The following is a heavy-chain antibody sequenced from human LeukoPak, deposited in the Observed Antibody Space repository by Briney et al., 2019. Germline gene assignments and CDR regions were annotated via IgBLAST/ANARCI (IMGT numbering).Heavy chain of an antibody. CDR3: ARKVLTDWNFDL. V-gene: IGHV3-13*05. CDR2: IGTDGDP. Sequence: GGSLRLSCAASGFAFSTYWMHWVRQAPGKGLEWVSGIGTDGDPYYAGSVKGRFTISRENAKNSLYLQMNSLRAGDTAVYYCARKVLTDWNFDLWGRGTLVTVSS. CDR1: GFAFSTYW. J-gene: IGHJ2*01. D-gene: IGHD1-14*01.